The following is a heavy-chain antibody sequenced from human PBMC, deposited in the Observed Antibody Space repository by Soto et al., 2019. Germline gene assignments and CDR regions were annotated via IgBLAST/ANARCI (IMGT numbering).Heavy chain of an antibody. V-gene: IGHV3-73*01. D-gene: IGHD3-10*01. Sequence: EVLLVESGGGMVQPGGSLKLSCAASGFVFKDSSIHWVRQASGKGLEWVGRIRDRAYSYATAYAESVKGRFTISRDDSNNAAYLQISGLKTEDTAIYYCTRLISAAHDYWGQGTLVTVSS. CDR2: IRDRAYSYAT. J-gene: IGHJ4*02. CDR3: TRLISAAHDY. CDR1: GFVFKDSS.